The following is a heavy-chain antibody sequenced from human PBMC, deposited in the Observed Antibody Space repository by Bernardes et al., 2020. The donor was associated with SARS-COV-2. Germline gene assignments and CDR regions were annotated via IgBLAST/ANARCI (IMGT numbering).Heavy chain of an antibody. CDR3: ARDRLEWFYDSSGVGY. D-gene: IGHD3-22*01. J-gene: IGHJ4*02. V-gene: IGHV3-74*01. CDR1: GFTFSNYW. CDR2: ISPDGSST. Sequence: GGSLRLSCAVSGFTFSNYWMHWVRQAPGKGLVWVSRISPDGSSTTHADSVKGRFTVSRDNAKDSLFLQMNSLRAEDTAVYYCARDRLEWFYDSSGVGYWGQGALVTVSS.